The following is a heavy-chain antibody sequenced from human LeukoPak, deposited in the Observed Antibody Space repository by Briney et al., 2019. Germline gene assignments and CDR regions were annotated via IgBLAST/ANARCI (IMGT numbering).Heavy chain of an antibody. CDR1: GFTFCSYW. CDR3: SRGGGNHAFDI. J-gene: IGHJ3*02. V-gene: IGHV3-74*01. Sequence: GGSLRLSCAASGFTFCSYWMHWVRQAPGKGLVWVSRINSDGSNIIYADSVKGRFTFSRDNAKNTLYLQMNSLRAEDTAVYYCSRGGGNHAFDIWGQGTMVTVSS. D-gene: IGHD4-23*01. CDR2: INSDGSNI.